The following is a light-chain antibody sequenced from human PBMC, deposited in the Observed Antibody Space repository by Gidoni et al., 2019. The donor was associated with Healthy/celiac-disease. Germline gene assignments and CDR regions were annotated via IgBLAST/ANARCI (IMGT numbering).Light chain of an antibody. V-gene: IGLV3-1*01. CDR1: KLGDTY. Sequence: SYELTQPPSVSVSPGQTASITCSGDKLGDTYACWYQQKPGQSTVLVIYRDSKRPSGIPERFSGSNSENTATLTISGTQAMDEADYYCQAWDSSTRVFGGGTKLTVL. CDR3: QAWDSSTRV. J-gene: IGLJ2*01. CDR2: RDS.